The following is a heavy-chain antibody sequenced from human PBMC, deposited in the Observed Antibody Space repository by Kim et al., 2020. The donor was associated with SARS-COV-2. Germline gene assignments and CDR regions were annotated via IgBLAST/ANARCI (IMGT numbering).Heavy chain of an antibody. Sequence: GGSLRLSCAASGFIFNSYGMHWVRQAPGKGLEWVAVIWYDASNEYYADSVKGRFTISRDNFKKILYLQMNSLRAEDTAVYYCARMSWTGEFDYWGQGTLVIVSS. J-gene: IGHJ4*02. D-gene: IGHD3-16*01. CDR1: GFIFNSYG. CDR2: IWYDASNE. V-gene: IGHV3-33*01. CDR3: ARMSWTGEFDY.